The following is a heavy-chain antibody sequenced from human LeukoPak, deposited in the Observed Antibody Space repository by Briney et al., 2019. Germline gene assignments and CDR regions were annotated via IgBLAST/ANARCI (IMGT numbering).Heavy chain of an antibody. V-gene: IGHV1-2*02. J-gene: IGHJ4*02. D-gene: IGHD5-18*01. CDR2: INPNSGGT. CDR1: GYTFTSYA. Sequence: ASVKVSCKASGYTFTSYAMNWVRQAPGQGLEWMGWINPNSGGTNYAQKFQGRVTMTRDTSTSTVYMELSSLRSDDTAVYYCARPVDTAMITLDSWGQGTLVTVSS. CDR3: ARPVDTAMITLDS.